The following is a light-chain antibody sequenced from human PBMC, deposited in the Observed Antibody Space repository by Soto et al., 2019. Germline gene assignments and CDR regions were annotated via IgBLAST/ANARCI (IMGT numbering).Light chain of an antibody. CDR1: QNIGGY. CDR3: QQSYNMPT. CDR2: STS. Sequence: DIQMTQSPSSLPASVGDRVTITCRARQNIGGYLNWYQQKAGKTPTLLIYSTSTLQSGVPSRFSGGGSGADFTLTISSLQPEAFATYYCQQSYNMPTFRQGTKVEI. J-gene: IGKJ1*01. V-gene: IGKV1-39*01.